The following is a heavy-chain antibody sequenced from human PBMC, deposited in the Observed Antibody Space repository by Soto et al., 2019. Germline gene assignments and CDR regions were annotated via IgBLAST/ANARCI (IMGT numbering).Heavy chain of an antibody. CDR1: GGTFSSYA. CDR2: IIPIFGTA. CDR3: ARYYDSSGYYFDY. D-gene: IGHD3-22*01. Sequence: GASVKVSCEASGGTFSSYAISWVRQAPGQGLEWMGGIIPIFGTANYAQKFQGRVTITADESTSTAYMELSSLRSEDTAVYYCARYYDSSGYYFDYWVQGTLVTVSS. J-gene: IGHJ4*02. V-gene: IGHV1-69*13.